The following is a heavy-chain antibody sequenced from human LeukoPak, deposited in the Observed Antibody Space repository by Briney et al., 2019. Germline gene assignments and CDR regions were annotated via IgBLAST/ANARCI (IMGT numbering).Heavy chain of an antibody. D-gene: IGHD4-17*01. CDR3: ARGREYGDYVNYFDY. Sequence: GGSLRLSCAASGFTFSNYAMSWVRQAPGKGLEWVSGISGSGGTTYYADSVKGRFTISRDNSKNTLYLQMNSLRAEDTAVYYCARGREYGDYVNYFDYWGQGTLVTVSS. V-gene: IGHV3-23*01. CDR2: ISGSGGTT. J-gene: IGHJ4*02. CDR1: GFTFSNYA.